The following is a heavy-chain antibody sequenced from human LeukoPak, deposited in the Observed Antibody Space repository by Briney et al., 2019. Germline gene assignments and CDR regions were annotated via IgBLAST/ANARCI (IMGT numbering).Heavy chain of an antibody. Sequence: SGPTLVKPPQTLTLTCTFSGFSLGTRGLGVGWIRQPPGKALECLSLIKSRLTITKDTSKNQVILTMTNMDPVDTATYFCFHKREDTSTLWGQGTLVTVSS. CDR1: GFSLGTRGLG. CDR2: I. V-gene: IGHV2-5*01. J-gene: IGHJ4*02. D-gene: IGHD5-18*01. CDR3: FHKREDTSTL.